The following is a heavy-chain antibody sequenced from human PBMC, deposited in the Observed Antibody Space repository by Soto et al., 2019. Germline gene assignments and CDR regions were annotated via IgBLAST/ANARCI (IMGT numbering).Heavy chain of an antibody. CDR3: AGPNCGGDCGWFDP. D-gene: IGHD2-21*02. CDR2: ISSSSSYT. V-gene: IGHV3-11*06. CDR1: GFTFSDYY. J-gene: IGHJ5*02. Sequence: GGSLRLSCAASGFTFSDYYMSWIRQAPGKGLEWVSYISSSSSYTNYADSVKGRFTISRDNAKNSLYLQMNSQRAEDTAVYYCAGPNCGGDCGWFDPWGQGTLVTVSS.